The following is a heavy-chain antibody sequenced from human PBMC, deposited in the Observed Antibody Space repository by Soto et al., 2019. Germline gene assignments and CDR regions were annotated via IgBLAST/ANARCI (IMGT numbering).Heavy chain of an antibody. D-gene: IGHD6-19*01. CDR1: GGSISSYY. Sequence: QVQLDESGPGLVKPSETLSLTCTVSGGSISSYYWTWIRQPPGKGLEWRGYISDSGNTNYNPSLKSRVARSIDTSKRQLSLNLGSLTAADTAVYYCVRGNSGWSQYRSRLFHFYYMDVWGKGTTVTVSS. V-gene: IGHV4-59*08. CDR2: ISDSGNT. CDR3: VRGNSGWSQYRSRLFHFYYMDV. J-gene: IGHJ6*03.